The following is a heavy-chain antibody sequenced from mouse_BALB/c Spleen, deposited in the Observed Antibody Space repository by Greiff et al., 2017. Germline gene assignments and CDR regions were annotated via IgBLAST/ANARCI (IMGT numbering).Heavy chain of an antibody. CDR3: ARGKLGRDYAMDY. CDR2: ILPGSGST. CDR1: GYTFSSYW. J-gene: IGHJ4*01. Sequence: QVQLKQSGAELARPGASVKMSCKASGYTFSSYWIEWVKQRPGHGLEWIGEILPGSGSTNYNEKFKGKATFTADTSSNTAYMQLSSLTSEDSAVYYCARGKLGRDYAMDYWGQGTSVTVSS. D-gene: IGHD4-1*01. V-gene: IGHV1-9*01.